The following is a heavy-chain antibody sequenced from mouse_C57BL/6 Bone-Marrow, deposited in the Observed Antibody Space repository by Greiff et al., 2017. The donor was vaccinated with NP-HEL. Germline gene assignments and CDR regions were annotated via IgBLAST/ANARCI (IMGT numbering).Heavy chain of an antibody. CDR2: ISNGGGST. V-gene: IGHV5-12*01. J-gene: IGHJ2*01. D-gene: IGHD2-4*01. CDR3: ARGRYYDYDGGYFDY. Sequence: EVQGVESGGGLVQPGGSLKLSCAASGFTFSDYYMYWVRQTPEKRLEWVAYISNGGGSTYYPDTVKGRFTISRDNAKNTLYLQMSRLKSEDTAMYDGARGRYYDYDGGYFDYWGQGTTLTVSS. CDR1: GFTFSDYY.